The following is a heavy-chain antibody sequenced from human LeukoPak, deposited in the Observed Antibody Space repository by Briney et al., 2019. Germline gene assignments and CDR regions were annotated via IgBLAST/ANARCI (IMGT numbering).Heavy chain of an antibody. Sequence: PSETLSLTCTVSGGSISSYYWSWIRQPPGKGLEWIGYIYYSGSTNYNPSLTSRVTISVDTSKNQFSLKLSSVTAADTAMYYCARGTLFYYDSSGISGGAYDIWGQGTMVTVSS. CDR2: IYYSGST. CDR3: ARGTLFYYDSSGISGGAYDI. CDR1: GGSISSYY. V-gene: IGHV4-59*01. J-gene: IGHJ3*02. D-gene: IGHD3-22*01.